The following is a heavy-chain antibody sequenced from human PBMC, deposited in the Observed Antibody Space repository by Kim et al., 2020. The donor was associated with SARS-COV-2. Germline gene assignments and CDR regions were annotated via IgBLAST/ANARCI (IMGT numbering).Heavy chain of an antibody. CDR2: INHSGST. V-gene: IGHV4-34*01. CDR3: ARELYLGIGRSPGGY. D-gene: IGHD7-27*01. Sequence: SETLSLTCAVYGGSFSGYYWSWIRQPPGKGLEWIGEINHSGSTNYNPSLKSRVTISVDTSKNQFSLKLSSVTAADTAVYYCARELYLGIGRSPGGYWGQGTLVTVSS. J-gene: IGHJ4*02. CDR1: GGSFSGYY.